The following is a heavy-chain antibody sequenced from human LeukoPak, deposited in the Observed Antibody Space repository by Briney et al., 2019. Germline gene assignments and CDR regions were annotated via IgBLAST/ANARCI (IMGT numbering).Heavy chain of an antibody. D-gene: IGHD4-17*01. Sequence: SETLSLTCTVSGGSISSYYWSWIRQPPGKGLEWIGYIYYSGSTNYNPSLKSRVTMSVDTSKNQFSLKLSSVTAADTAVYYCARKWYGAIDAFDIWGQGTMVTVSS. CDR1: GGSISSYY. CDR2: IYYSGST. CDR3: ARKWYGAIDAFDI. J-gene: IGHJ3*02. V-gene: IGHV4-59*08.